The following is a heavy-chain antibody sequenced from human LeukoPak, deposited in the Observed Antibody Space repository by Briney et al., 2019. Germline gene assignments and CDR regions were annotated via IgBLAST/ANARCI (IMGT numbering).Heavy chain of an antibody. CDR1: GYTFTSYG. CDR3: ARFGDSSGYYYDPLDY. CDR2: ICAYNGNT. Sequence: ASVTVSFKASGYTFTSYGISWVRQAPGQGLEWMGWICAYNGNTNYAQKLQGRVTMTTDTSTSTAYMELRSLRSDDTAVYYCARFGDSSGYYYDPLDYWGQGTLVTVSS. J-gene: IGHJ4*02. V-gene: IGHV1-18*01. D-gene: IGHD3-22*01.